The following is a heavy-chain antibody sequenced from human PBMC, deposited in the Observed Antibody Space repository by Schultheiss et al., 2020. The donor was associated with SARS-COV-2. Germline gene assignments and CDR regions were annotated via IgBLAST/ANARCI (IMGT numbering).Heavy chain of an antibody. CDR3: ARVMEGDYDFWSRYYYGIDV. J-gene: IGHJ6*02. V-gene: IGHV3-30*03. CDR1: GFTFSSYG. CDR2: ISNDGSKK. Sequence: GGSLRLSCAASGFTFSSYGMHWVRQAPGKGLEWVAVISNDGSKKYYADSVKGRFTISRDNSKNTLYLQMNSLRAEDTAVYYCARVMEGDYDFWSRYYYGIDVWGQGTTVTVSS. D-gene: IGHD3-3*01.